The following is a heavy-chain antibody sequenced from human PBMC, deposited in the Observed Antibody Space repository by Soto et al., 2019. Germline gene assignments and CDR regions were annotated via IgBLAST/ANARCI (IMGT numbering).Heavy chain of an antibody. D-gene: IGHD4-17*01. CDR3: ARRGGGDSLFDS. CDR1: GDSFSTNNYY. Sequence: SETLSLTCTVSGDSFSTNNYYWGWIRQPPGKGLEWIGNIFYGGGTGVTYYNPSLKSRVIISVDTSKNQFSLKLRSITAADTAFYFCARRGGGDSLFDSWGQGKLVTVSS. V-gene: IGHV4-39*01. J-gene: IGHJ4*02. CDR2: IFYGGGTGVT.